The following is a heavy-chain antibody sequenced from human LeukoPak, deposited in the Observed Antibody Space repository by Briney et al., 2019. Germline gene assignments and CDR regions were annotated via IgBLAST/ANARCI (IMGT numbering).Heavy chain of an antibody. D-gene: IGHD6-19*01. Sequence: NSGGSLRLSCAASGFTFSSYTMNWVRQAPGKGLEWVSPISSSSSYIYYADSVKGRFTISRDNAKNSLYLQMNSLRAEDTAVYYCARYDTSGWYKGIDYWGQGTLVTVSS. CDR1: GFTFSSYT. J-gene: IGHJ4*02. V-gene: IGHV3-21*01. CDR2: ISSSSSYI. CDR3: ARYDTSGWYKGIDY.